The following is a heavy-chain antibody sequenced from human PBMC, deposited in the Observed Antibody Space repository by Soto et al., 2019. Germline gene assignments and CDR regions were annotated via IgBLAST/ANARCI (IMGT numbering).Heavy chain of an antibody. CDR1: GGTFSSYA. Sequence: SVQVSCKASGGTFSSYAISWVRQAPGQGLEWMGGIIPIFGTANYAQKFQGRVTITADKSTSTAYMELSSLRSEDTAVYYCARADSLHYDFWSGYHYFDYWGQGTLVTVS. V-gene: IGHV1-69*06. J-gene: IGHJ4*02. CDR2: IIPIFGTA. D-gene: IGHD3-3*01. CDR3: ARADSLHYDFWSGYHYFDY.